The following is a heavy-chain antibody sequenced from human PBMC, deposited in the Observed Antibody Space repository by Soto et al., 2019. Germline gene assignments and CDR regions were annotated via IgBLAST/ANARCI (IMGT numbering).Heavy chain of an antibody. D-gene: IGHD3-3*01. Sequence: SVKVSCKASGGTFSSYAISWVRQAPGQRLEWIGWIVVGSGNPNYAQKFQERVTITRDMSTSTAYMELSSLRSEDTAVYYCAAPPYYDFWSGPPGWFDPWGQGTLVTVSS. V-gene: IGHV1-58*02. CDR3: AAPPYYDFWSGPPGWFDP. CDR1: GGTFSSYA. J-gene: IGHJ5*02. CDR2: IVVGSGNP.